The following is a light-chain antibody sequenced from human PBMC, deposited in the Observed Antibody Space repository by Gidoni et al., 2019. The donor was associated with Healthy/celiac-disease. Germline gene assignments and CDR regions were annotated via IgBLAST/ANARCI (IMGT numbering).Light chain of an antibody. CDR3: QQRSNWPSLFT. Sequence: EIVLTQSPATMSLSPGERATLSCRASQSVSSYLALYQQKPGQAPRLLIYDASNRATGIPARFSGSGSGTDFTLTISSLEPEDFAVYYCQQRSNWPSLFTFGPGTKVDIK. CDR1: QSVSSY. J-gene: IGKJ3*01. V-gene: IGKV3-11*01. CDR2: DAS.